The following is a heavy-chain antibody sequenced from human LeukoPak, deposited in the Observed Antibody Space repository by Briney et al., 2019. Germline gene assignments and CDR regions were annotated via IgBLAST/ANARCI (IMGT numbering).Heavy chain of an antibody. CDR3: ARSNTVISNYYYGMDV. CDR2: IWYDGSKK. CDR1: GFTFRRHG. V-gene: IGHV3-33*01. J-gene: IGHJ6*02. Sequence: PGGSLRLSCAASGFTFRRHGMQWVRQAPGKGLEWVAVIWYDGSKKYYADSVKGRFTISRDNSKNTLDLQMSSLRAEDTAEYYCARSNTVISNYYYGMDVWGQGTTVTVSS. D-gene: IGHD2/OR15-2a*01.